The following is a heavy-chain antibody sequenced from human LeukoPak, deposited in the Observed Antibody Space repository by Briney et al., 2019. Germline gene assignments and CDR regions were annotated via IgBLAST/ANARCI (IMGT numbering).Heavy chain of an antibody. Sequence: GGSLRLSCAASGFTFSSYGMHWVRQAPGKGLEWVAFIRYDGSNKYYADSVKGRFTISRDNSKNTLYLQMNSLRAEDTAVYYCAKDPPRIVVVPAASFDYWGQGTLVTVSS. CDR2: IRYDGSNK. CDR1: GFTFSSYG. D-gene: IGHD2-2*01. J-gene: IGHJ4*02. CDR3: AKDPPRIVVVPAASFDY. V-gene: IGHV3-30*02.